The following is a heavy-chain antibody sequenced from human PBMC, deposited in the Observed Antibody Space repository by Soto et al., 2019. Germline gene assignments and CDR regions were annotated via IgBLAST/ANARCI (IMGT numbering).Heavy chain of an antibody. V-gene: IGHV4-34*01. CDR3: ARGFTMIGQGGWFDP. CDR1: GGSFSGYY. CDR2: INHSGST. D-gene: IGHD3-22*01. Sequence: SETLSLTCAVYGGSFSGYYWSWIRQPPGKGLEWIGEINHSGSTNYNPSLKSRVTISVDTSKNQFSLKLSSVTAADTAVYYCARGFTMIGQGGWFDPWGQGTLVTVSS. J-gene: IGHJ5*02.